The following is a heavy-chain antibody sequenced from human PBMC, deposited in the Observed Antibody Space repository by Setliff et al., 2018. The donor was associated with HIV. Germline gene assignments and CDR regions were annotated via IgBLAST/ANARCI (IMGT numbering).Heavy chain of an antibody. Sequence: SETLSLTCTVSGGAISSRSYYWGWIRQPPAKGLEWIGSIYYSGSTYYNPSLKSRVTISVDTSKNQFSLNLNSVTAADTAVYYCARLLAAYDQRYFQHWGQGTLVTVSS. CDR1: GGAISSRSYY. J-gene: IGHJ1*01. CDR3: ARLLAAYDQRYFQH. CDR2: IYYSGST. V-gene: IGHV4-39*01. D-gene: IGHD3-22*01.